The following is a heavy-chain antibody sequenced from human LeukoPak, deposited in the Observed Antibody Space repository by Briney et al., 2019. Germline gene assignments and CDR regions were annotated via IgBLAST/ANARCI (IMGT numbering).Heavy chain of an antibody. D-gene: IGHD1-26*01. J-gene: IGHJ4*02. CDR2: FDPEDGET. CDR1: GYTLTELS. Sequence: GASVKVSCKVSGYTLTELSMHWVRQAPGKGLEWMGGFDPEDGETIYAQKFQGRVTMTEDTSTDTAYMELSSPRSEDTAVYYCATTEPEVGAAALWGQGTLVTVSS. CDR3: ATTEPEVGAAAL. V-gene: IGHV1-24*01.